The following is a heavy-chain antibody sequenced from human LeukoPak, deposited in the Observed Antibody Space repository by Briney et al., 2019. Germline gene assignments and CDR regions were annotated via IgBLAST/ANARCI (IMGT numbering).Heavy chain of an antibody. D-gene: IGHD6-13*01. Sequence: ASVKVSCKASGYTFTDYYLHWLRQDPGQRLECVGWINPNSAGTEYAQEFQGRVTMTRDTSNSTAYMELSRLRPDDTAVYYCARAAWSATSKFDSWGQGTRVTVSS. CDR3: ARAAWSATSKFDS. V-gene: IGHV1-2*02. CDR1: GYTFTDYY. J-gene: IGHJ5*01. CDR2: INPNSAGT.